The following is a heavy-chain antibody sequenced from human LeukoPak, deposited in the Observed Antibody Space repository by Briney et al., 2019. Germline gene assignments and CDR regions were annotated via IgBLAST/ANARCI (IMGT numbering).Heavy chain of an antibody. CDR3: AGPPNYDFWSGYSAYYGMDV. Sequence: ASVKVSCKASGYTFTSYYMHWVRQAPGQGLEWMGIINPSGGNIRYAQKFQGRVTMTRDTSTSTVYMELSSLRSEDTAVYYCAGPPNYDFWSGYSAYYGMDVWGQGTTVTVSS. D-gene: IGHD3-3*01. J-gene: IGHJ6*02. CDR2: INPSGGNI. CDR1: GYTFTSYY. V-gene: IGHV1-46*01.